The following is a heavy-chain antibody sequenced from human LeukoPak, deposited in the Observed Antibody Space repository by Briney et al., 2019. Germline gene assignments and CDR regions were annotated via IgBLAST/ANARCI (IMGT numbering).Heavy chain of an antibody. J-gene: IGHJ3*02. CDR1: GLTFSSYW. Sequence: PGGSLRLSCAAPGLTFSSYWMSWVRQAPGKGLEWVANIKQDGSEKYYVDSVKGRFTISRDNAKTSLYLQMNSLRAEDTAVYYCAREADTAMVGDAFDIWGQGTMVTVSS. CDR3: AREADTAMVGDAFDI. CDR2: IKQDGSEK. V-gene: IGHV3-7*01. D-gene: IGHD5-18*01.